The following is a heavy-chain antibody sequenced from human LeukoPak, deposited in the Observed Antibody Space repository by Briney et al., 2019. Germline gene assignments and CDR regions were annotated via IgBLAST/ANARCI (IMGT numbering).Heavy chain of an antibody. CDR1: GYSFTSYW. Sequence: PGESLKISCEGSGYSFTSYWIGWVRQMPGKGLEWMGIIYPGDSDTRYSPSFQGQVTISADKSISTAYLQWSSLKASDTAMYYCARTFSGYDSHYYYYMDVWGKGTTVTVPS. J-gene: IGHJ6*03. D-gene: IGHD5-12*01. V-gene: IGHV5-51*03. CDR2: IYPGDSDT. CDR3: ARTFSGYDSHYYYYMDV.